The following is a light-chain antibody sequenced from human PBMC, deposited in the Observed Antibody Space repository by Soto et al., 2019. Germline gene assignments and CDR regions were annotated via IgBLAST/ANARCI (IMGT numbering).Light chain of an antibody. CDR1: QSVRSSY. J-gene: IGKJ1*01. V-gene: IGKV3-20*01. CDR3: QQYGWSPWT. CDR2: GAS. Sequence: EIVLTQSPGTLSLSPGERATLSCRASQSVRSSYLAWYQQKPGQAPRLLIYGASSRATDIPDRFSGSGSGTDFTLTISRLEPEDFAVYYCQQYGWSPWTFGQGTKVDIK.